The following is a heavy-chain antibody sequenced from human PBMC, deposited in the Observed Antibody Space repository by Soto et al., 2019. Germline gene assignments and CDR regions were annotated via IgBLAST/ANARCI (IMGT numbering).Heavy chain of an antibody. J-gene: IGHJ3*02. CDR1: GYTFTGYY. CDR2: INPNSGGT. Sequence: ASVKVSCKASGYTFTGYYMHWVRQAPGQGLEWMGWINPNSGGTNYAQKFQGWVTMTRDTSISTAYMELSRLRSDDTAVYYCARSLAYCGGDCDAFDIWGQGTMVTVSS. V-gene: IGHV1-2*04. D-gene: IGHD2-21*01. CDR3: ARSLAYCGGDCDAFDI.